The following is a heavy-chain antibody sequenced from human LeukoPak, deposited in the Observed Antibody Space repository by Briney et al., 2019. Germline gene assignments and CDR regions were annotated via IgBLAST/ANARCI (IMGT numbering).Heavy chain of an antibody. J-gene: IGHJ4*02. Sequence: GGSLRLSCAASGFTFSSYAMSWVRQAPGKGLEWVSAISGSGGSTYYADSVKGRFTISRDNSKNTLYLQMNSLRVEDTAVYYCAKVAKYYYGPETYYFFEQWGQGTPVTASS. CDR2: ISGSGGST. CDR3: AKVAKYYYGPETYYFFEQ. V-gene: IGHV3-23*01. CDR1: GFTFSSYA. D-gene: IGHD3-10*01.